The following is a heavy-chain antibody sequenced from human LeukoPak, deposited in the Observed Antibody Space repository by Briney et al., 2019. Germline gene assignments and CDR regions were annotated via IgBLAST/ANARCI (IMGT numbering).Heavy chain of an antibody. CDR3: ARGWNSSSHIYYFDY. Sequence: GGSLRLSCAASGFTFNDYYMSWIRQAQGKGLEWVSYISSSGSTIYYADSVKGRFTISRDNAKNSLYLQMNSLRAEDTAVYYCARGWNSSSHIYYFDYWGQGTLVTVSS. CDR1: GFTFNDYY. D-gene: IGHD6-13*01. J-gene: IGHJ4*02. CDR2: ISSSGSTI. V-gene: IGHV3-11*01.